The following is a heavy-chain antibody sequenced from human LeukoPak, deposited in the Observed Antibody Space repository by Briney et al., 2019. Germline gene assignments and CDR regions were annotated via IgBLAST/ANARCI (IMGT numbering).Heavy chain of an antibody. Sequence: PGGSLTLPCTASGFTYSRYWMSWLRQAPGKGLEGVANIKQDGSEKYYVDPVKGRFTIPRDNAKHSLHLQMHSLRAEDTAVYYCARAAEVGATDYWGQGTLVTVSS. D-gene: IGHD1-26*01. J-gene: IGHJ4*02. CDR2: IKQDGSEK. CDR3: ARAAEVGATDY. CDR1: GFTYSRYW. V-gene: IGHV3-7*01.